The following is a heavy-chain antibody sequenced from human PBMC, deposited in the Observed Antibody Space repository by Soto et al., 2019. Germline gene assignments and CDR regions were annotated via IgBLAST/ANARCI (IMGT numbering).Heavy chain of an antibody. CDR1: AYSFTDYY. V-gene: IGHV1-46*01. CDR3: ARGSSLGLEY. D-gene: IGHD7-27*01. Sequence: GXSVKVSCKAFAYSFTDYYSHWVRQAPGQGLEWMGLINPSGGTTTYLQKFQGRVTVTRDTSTSTVYMDLSTLRSEDTAVYHCARGSSLGLEYWVQGTLVTVSS. J-gene: IGHJ4*02. CDR2: INPSGGTT.